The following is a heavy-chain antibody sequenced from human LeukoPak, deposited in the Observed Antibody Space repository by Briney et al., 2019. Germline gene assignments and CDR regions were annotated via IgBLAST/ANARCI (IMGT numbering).Heavy chain of an antibody. CDR2: ISGSSFNYI. CDR3: ARGDDYLPFDH. CDR1: GFTFSSYA. Sequence: PGGSLRLSCAASGFTFSSYAMSWVRQAPGKGLEWVARISGSSFNYINYADSVKGRFTVSRDNARNSLYLQMNSLRVEDTGVYYCARGDDYLPFDHWGQGNLVTVSS. D-gene: IGHD2/OR15-2a*01. J-gene: IGHJ5*02. V-gene: IGHV3-21*01.